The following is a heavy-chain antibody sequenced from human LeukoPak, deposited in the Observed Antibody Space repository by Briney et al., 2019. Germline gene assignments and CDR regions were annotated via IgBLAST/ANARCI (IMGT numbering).Heavy chain of an antibody. D-gene: IGHD4-11*01. V-gene: IGHV4-34*01. CDR1: GGSFSGYY. CDR2: INHSGST. Sequence: SETLSLTCAVYGGSFSGYYWSWIRQPPGKGLEWIGEINHSGSTNYNPSLKSRVTISVDTSKNQFSLKLSSVTAADTAVYYCARVRGDYSNYEYCYYYMDVWGKGTTVTVSS. CDR3: ARVRGDYSNYEYCYYYMDV. J-gene: IGHJ6*03.